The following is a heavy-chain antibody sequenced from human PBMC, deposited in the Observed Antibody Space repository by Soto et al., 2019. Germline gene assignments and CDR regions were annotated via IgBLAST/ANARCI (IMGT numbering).Heavy chain of an antibody. CDR3: ARDHSSSWYRLVWFDP. D-gene: IGHD6-13*01. Sequence: QVQLQESGPGLVKPSQTLSLTCTVSGGSISSGGYYWSWIRQHPGKGLEWIGYIYYSGSTYYNPYLKSRVTISGDTSKSQFSLKLSSVTAADTAVYYCARDHSSSWYRLVWFDPWGQGTLVTVSS. CDR1: GGSISSGGYY. V-gene: IGHV4-31*03. J-gene: IGHJ5*02. CDR2: IYYSGST.